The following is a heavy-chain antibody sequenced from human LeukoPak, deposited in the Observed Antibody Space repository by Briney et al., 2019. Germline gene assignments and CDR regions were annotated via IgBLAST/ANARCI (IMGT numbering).Heavy chain of an antibody. CDR1: GFTFSSYW. V-gene: IGHV3-7*05. D-gene: IGHD4-11*01. Sequence: PGGALRLSCAASGFTFSSYWMSWVRQAPGKGREWVAIIKQGGNEVVYVDSVKGRFAISRDNAMHSLFLQINTLRAEDTAVYFCARRGTDYCTPSSCHPNWFAPWGQGTQVTVSS. CDR3: ARRGTDYCTPSSCHPNWFAP. CDR2: IKQGGNEV. J-gene: IGHJ5*02.